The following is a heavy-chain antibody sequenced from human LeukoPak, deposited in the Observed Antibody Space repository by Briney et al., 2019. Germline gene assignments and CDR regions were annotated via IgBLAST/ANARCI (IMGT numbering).Heavy chain of an antibody. CDR3: ARETGYAYGRAPLDY. CDR1: GGTFSTFG. Sequence: SVKVSCKASGGTFSTFGISWVRQAPGQGLEWMGGIIPMSGTVDNAQKFQGRVTITADKSTGTACMELSSLRSDDTAVYYCARETGYAYGRAPLDYWGQGTLVTVSS. J-gene: IGHJ4*02. D-gene: IGHD5-18*01. V-gene: IGHV1-69*06. CDR2: IIPMSGTV.